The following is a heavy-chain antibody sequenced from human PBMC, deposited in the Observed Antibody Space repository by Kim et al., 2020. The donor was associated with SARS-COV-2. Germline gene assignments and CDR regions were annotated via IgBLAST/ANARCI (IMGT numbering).Heavy chain of an antibody. V-gene: IGHV1-69*13. D-gene: IGHD5-18*01. Sequence: SVKVSCKASGGTFSSYAISWVRQAPGQGLEWMGGIIPIFGTANYAQKFQGRVTITADESTSTAYMELSSLRSEDTAVYYCARGGYSYGTHFDYWGQGTLVTVSS. CDR1: GGTFSSYA. CDR2: IIPIFGTA. J-gene: IGHJ4*02. CDR3: ARGGYSYGTHFDY.